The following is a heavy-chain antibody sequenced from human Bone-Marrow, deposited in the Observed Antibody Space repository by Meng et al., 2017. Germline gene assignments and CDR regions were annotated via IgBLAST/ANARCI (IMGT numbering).Heavy chain of an antibody. Sequence: VPLPESVPVMVQSSRAPPTPHGVSAAAIRVAYLWSWVRHPPGKGLEWIGEFHHSGTTNYNPSLRSRVTISVDTSKNQFSLRLPSVTAADTAVYYCAASSGWYRIDSWGQGTLVTVSS. J-gene: IGHJ4*02. CDR1: AAAIRVAYL. CDR3: AASSGWYRIDS. V-gene: IGHV4-4*02. D-gene: IGHD6-19*01. CDR2: FHHSGTT.